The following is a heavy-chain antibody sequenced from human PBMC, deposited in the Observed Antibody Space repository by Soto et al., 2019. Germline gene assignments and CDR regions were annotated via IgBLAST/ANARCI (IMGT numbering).Heavy chain of an antibody. V-gene: IGHV1-18*01. CDR1: GYTFTSYG. CDR2: VSAYNGNT. J-gene: IGHJ6*02. CDR3: ARDRSPEGYDFWSGYYSYYYGMDV. D-gene: IGHD3-3*01. Sequence: ASVKVSCKASGYTFTSYGISWVRQAPGQGLEWMGWVSAYNGNTNYAQKLQGRVTMTTDTSTSTAYMELRSLRSDDTAVYYCARDRSPEGYDFWSGYYSYYYGMDVWGQ.